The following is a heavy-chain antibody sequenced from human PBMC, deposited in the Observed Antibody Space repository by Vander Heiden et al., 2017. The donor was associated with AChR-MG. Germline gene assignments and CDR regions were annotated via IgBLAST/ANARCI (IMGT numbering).Heavy chain of an antibody. V-gene: IGHV5-51*01. CDR2: IYPRDFEI. J-gene: IGHJ6*03. Sequence: EVQLVQSGAEVKKAGEALKISCKGSGYSFSSYWIGWVRQKPGKGLEWMAIIYPRDFEIRYNPSFEGQVTISADKFASTAYLQWSSLKASDTAIYFCARQGGRNGAPYYYYFMDVWGNGTAVSVSS. D-gene: IGHD1-1*01. CDR3: ARQGGRNGAPYYYYFMDV. CDR1: GYSFSSYW.